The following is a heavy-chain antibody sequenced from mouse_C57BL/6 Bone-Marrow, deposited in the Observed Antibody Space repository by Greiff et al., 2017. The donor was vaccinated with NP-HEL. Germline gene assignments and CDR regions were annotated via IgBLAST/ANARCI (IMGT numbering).Heavy chain of an antibody. CDR3: ASHSNEFAY. CDR1: GFSLTSYA. D-gene: IGHD2-5*01. CDR2: IWPGGGT. V-gene: IGHV2-9-1*01. J-gene: IGHJ3*01. Sequence: QVQLKESGPGLVAPSQSLSITCTVSGFSLTSYAISWVRQPPGKGLEWLGVIWPGGGTNYNSALKSRLSISKDNSKSQVFLKMNSLQTDDTARYYCASHSNEFAYWGQGTLVTVSA.